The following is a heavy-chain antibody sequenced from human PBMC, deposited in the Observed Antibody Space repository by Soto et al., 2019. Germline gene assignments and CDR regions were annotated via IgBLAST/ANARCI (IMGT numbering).Heavy chain of an antibody. CDR2: IYHSGST. D-gene: IGHD6-6*01. V-gene: IGHV4-38-2*01. CDR1: GYSISSGYY. CDR3: ARGRVEYNLNAFDI. Sequence: SETLSLTCAVSGYSISSGYYWGWIRQPPGKGLEWTGSIYHSGSTYYNPSLKSRVTISVDTSKNQFSLKLSSVTAADTAVYYCARGRVEYNLNAFDIWGQGTMVTISS. J-gene: IGHJ3*02.